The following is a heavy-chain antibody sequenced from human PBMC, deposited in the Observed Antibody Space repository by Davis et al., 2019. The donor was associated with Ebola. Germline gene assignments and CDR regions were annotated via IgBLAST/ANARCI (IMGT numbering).Heavy chain of an antibody. D-gene: IGHD1-26*01. Sequence: PGGSLRLSCTASGFTFGDYGMGWVRQAPEKGLEWVGFIRSNTYGGTTEYAASVKGRFTVSRDDSQRIAYLQMNSLKIEDTAIYYCTTQWELPSPEFDYWGQGTLVTVSS. CDR3: TTQWELPSPEFDY. J-gene: IGHJ4*02. CDR2: IRSNTYGGTT. CDR1: GFTFGDYG. V-gene: IGHV3-49*04.